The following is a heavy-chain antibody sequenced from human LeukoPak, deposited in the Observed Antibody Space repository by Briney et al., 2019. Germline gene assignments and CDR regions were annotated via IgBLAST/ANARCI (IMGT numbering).Heavy chain of an antibody. V-gene: IGHV4-34*01. D-gene: IGHD3-10*01. CDR2: INHSGST. CDR3: ARGLRSPTYYYGSGSYSGYGMDV. J-gene: IGHJ6*04. Sequence: PSETLSLTCAVYGGSFSGYYWSWIRQPPGKGLEWIGEINHSGSTNYNPSLKSRVTISVDTSKNQFSLKLSSVTAADTAVYYCARGLRSPTYYYGSGSYSGYGMDVWGKGTTVTVSS. CDR1: GGSFSGYY.